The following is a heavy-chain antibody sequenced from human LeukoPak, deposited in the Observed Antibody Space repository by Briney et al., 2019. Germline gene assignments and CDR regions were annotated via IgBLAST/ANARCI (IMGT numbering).Heavy chain of an antibody. V-gene: IGHV3-23*01. D-gene: IGHD2-2*01. CDR2: IRTSGQST. Sequence: GGSLRLSCAASGFIFSNFGMSWVRQAPGKGLEWVSGIRTSGQSTYYADSVKGRFTISRDNSKSTLYLQMNSLRVEDTAVYYCAKDHPPYCSNTSCYPFDYWGQGTLVTVSS. J-gene: IGHJ4*02. CDR3: AKDHPPYCSNTSCYPFDY. CDR1: GFIFSNFG.